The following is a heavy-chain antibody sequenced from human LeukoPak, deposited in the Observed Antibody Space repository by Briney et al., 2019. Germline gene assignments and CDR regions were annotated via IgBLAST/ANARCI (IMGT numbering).Heavy chain of an antibody. V-gene: IGHV4-59*12. D-gene: IGHD6-19*01. Sequence: SETLSLTCTVSGGSINNYFWSWIRQPSGKGLECIAYIYYSDSTNYKPSFKSRVTVSVDTSKNQFSLKLSSVTAADTAVYYCARDKRVAVAGTYIYYYYMDVWGNGTTVTISS. CDR3: ARDKRVAVAGTYIYYYYMDV. CDR2: IYYSDST. CDR1: GGSINNYF. J-gene: IGHJ6*03.